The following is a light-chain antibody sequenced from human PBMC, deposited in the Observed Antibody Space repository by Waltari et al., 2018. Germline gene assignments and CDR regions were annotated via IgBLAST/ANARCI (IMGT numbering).Light chain of an antibody. CDR2: EDK. CDR3: QSYDTSNLV. V-gene: IGLV6-57*04. CDR1: SDSIASNY. J-gene: IGLJ3*02. Sequence: NFMLTQPHSVSESPGRTVTISCTRTSDSIASNYVQWYQQRPGSAPTLVIYEDKQRSSGVPDRFSGSIDRSSNSASLTISGLKTEDEADYYCQSYDTSNLVFGGGTKLTVL.